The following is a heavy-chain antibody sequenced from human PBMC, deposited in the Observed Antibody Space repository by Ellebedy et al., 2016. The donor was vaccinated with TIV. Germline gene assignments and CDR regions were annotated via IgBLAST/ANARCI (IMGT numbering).Heavy chain of an antibody. CDR2: ISVDGRAV. V-gene: IGHV3-30*03. CDR1: GFTFSDSV. J-gene: IGHJ3*02. Sequence: GEYLKISXVGFGFTFSDSVMHWVRQDPGKGLDWVAGISVDGRAVHYPDSVKGRFTISRDNAQNTVYLQMNSLRLEDTAVYYCVRGWYSSGHCDVFAMWGQGTIVTVSS. CDR3: VRGWYSSGHCDVFAM. D-gene: IGHD6-19*01.